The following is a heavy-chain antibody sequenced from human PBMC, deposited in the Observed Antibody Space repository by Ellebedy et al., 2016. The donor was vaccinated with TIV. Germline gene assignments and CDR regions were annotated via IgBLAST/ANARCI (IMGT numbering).Heavy chain of an antibody. D-gene: IGHD7-27*01. V-gene: IGHV6-1*01. CDR3: ARTGDRGRAFDY. J-gene: IGHJ4*02. CDR2: TYYRSKWSN. CDR1: GDSVSSNSAA. Sequence: SETLSLXCALSGDSVSSNSAAWNWIRQSPSRGLEWLGRTYYRSKWSNDYAVSVKSRITINPDTSKNHFSLQLNSVTPEDTAVYYCARTGDRGRAFDYWGQGTLVTVSS.